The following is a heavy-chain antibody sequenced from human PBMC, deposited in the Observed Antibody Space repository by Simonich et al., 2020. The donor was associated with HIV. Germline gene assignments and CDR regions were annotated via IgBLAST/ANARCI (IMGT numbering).Heavy chain of an antibody. Sequence: EVQLVQSGAEMKKPGESLQISCKGSGYSFTSYWIVWVRQMPGKGLEWVSAIRGSGGSTYYADSVKGRFTISRDNSKNTLYLQMNSLRAEDTAVYYCAKGSGSYGFDYYYGMDVWGQGTTVTVSS. CDR2: IRGSGGST. V-gene: IGHV3-23*04. D-gene: IGHD1-26*01. J-gene: IGHJ6*02. CDR3: AKGSGSYGFDYYYGMDV. CDR1: GYSFTSYW.